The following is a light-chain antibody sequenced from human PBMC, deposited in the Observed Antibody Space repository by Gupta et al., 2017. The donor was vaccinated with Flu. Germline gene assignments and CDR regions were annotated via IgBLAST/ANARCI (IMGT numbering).Light chain of an antibody. J-gene: IGLJ3*02. CDR1: SLGDRY. CDR3: QTWDGTTV. V-gene: IGLV3-1*01. CDR2: QKN. Sequence: SYDLTQPPSVAVSPGQTATIRCSGDSLGDRYVCWYQHKAGQSTLLVIHQKNILPSGIPYRFSGSTSVNTATLTVSGTQALDEYDYYGQTWDGTTVFGGGTRLTVL.